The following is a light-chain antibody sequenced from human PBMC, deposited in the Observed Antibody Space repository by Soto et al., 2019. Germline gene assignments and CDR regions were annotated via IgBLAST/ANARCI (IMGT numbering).Light chain of an antibody. CDR3: CSYAPSRTLI. V-gene: IGLV2-23*01. J-gene: IGLJ2*01. CDR2: EGN. Sequence: QSVLTQPASVSGSPGESITISCTGTGSDVGTYNLVTWYQQHPGRVPKLILYEGNKRPSGVSSRFSASKSGNTASLTISGLQAEDEADYFCCSYAPSRTLIFGGGTKVTVL. CDR1: GSDVGTYNL.